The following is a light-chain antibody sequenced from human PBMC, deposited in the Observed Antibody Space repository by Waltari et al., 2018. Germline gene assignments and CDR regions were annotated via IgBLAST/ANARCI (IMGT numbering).Light chain of an antibody. J-gene: IGKJ1*01. Sequence: IMLTQSPDTLSLSPGERATLSCRASQSIGTFLVWYQQKPGQAPRLLIYAASTRATGIPDRFSGSWSGTDFSLIISRLEPEDFAVYYCQHYVRLPVTFGQGTKVEIK. V-gene: IGKV3-20*01. CDR3: QHYVRLPVT. CDR1: QSIGTF. CDR2: AAS.